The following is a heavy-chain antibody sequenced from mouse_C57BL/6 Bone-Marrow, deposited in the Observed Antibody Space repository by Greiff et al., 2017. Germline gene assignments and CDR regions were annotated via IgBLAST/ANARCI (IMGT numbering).Heavy chain of an antibody. Sequence: QVQLQQSGAELVRPGASVKLSCKASGYTFTDYYINWVKQRPGQGLEWIARIYPGSGNTYYNEKFKGKATPTAEKSSSTAYMQLSSLTSEDSAVYFCARSGGFDYWGQGTTLTVSS. J-gene: IGHJ2*01. CDR2: IYPGSGNT. V-gene: IGHV1-76*01. CDR1: GYTFTDYY. CDR3: ARSGGFDY. D-gene: IGHD3-1*01.